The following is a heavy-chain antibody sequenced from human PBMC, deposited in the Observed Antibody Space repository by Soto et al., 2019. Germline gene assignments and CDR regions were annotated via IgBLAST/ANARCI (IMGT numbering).Heavy chain of an antibody. V-gene: IGHV3-23*01. D-gene: IGHD2-15*01. CDR2: ISGSGGTT. CDR1: RFTFISYG. CDR3: AKGLMAATRGYYDMDV. Sequence: PGGSLRLSCAASRFTFISYGVTLFRQSPGKGLEWVSSISGSGGTTYYTDSVRGRFIISRDKSKNTLYLQMNSLRAEDTAVYYCAKGLMAATRGYYDMDVWGQGTTVTVSS. J-gene: IGHJ6*02.